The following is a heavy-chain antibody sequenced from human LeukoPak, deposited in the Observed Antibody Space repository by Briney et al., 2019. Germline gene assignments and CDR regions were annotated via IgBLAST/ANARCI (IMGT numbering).Heavy chain of an antibody. D-gene: IGHD2-2*01. V-gene: IGHV3-33*08. CDR2: IWYDGSNK. CDR1: GFTFSSYW. Sequence: GGSLRLSCAASGFTFSSYWMSWVRQAPGKGLEWVAVIWYDGSNKYYADSVKGRFTISRDNSKNTLYLQMNSLRAEDTAVYYCARGGGYCSSTSCPENWFDPWGQGTLVTVSS. CDR3: ARGGGYCSSTSCPENWFDP. J-gene: IGHJ5*02.